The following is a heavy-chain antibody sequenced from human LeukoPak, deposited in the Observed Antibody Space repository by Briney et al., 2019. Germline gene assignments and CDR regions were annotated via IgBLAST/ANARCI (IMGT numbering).Heavy chain of an antibody. J-gene: IGHJ4*02. D-gene: IGHD3-10*01. Sequence: APVKVSCKASGYTFTGYYMHWVRQAPGQGLEWMGWINPNSGGTNYAQKFQGRVTMTRDTSISTAYMELSRLRSDDTAVYYCARDPATLWFGERARYYFDYWGQGTLVTVSS. CDR2: INPNSGGT. CDR3: ARDPATLWFGERARYYFDY. V-gene: IGHV1-2*02. CDR1: GYTFTGYY.